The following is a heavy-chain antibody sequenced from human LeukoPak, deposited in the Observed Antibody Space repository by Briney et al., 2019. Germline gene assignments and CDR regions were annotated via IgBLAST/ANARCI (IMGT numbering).Heavy chain of an antibody. CDR1: GFTFTSSA. Sequence: GASVKVSCKASGFTFTSSAMQWVRQARGQRLEWIGWIVVGSGNTNYAQKFQERVTITRDMSTSTAYMELSSLRSEDTAVYYCAADPGYGDYVNHYWGQGTLVTVSP. D-gene: IGHD4-17*01. V-gene: IGHV1-58*02. J-gene: IGHJ4*02. CDR2: IVVGSGNT. CDR3: AADPGYGDYVNHY.